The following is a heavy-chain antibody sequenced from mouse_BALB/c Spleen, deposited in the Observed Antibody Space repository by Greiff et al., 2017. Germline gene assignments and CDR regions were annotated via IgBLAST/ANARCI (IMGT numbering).Heavy chain of an antibody. CDR3: AREGQLGRAWFAY. Sequence: VQLQESGPGLVAPSQSLSITCTVSGFSLTSYGVHWVRQPPGKGLEWLGVIWAGGSTNYNSALMSRLSISKDNSKSQVFLKMNSLQTDDTAMYYCAREGQLGRAWFAYWGQGTLVTVSA. J-gene: IGHJ3*01. CDR1: GFSLTSYG. D-gene: IGHD3-2*01. V-gene: IGHV2-9*02. CDR2: IWAGGST.